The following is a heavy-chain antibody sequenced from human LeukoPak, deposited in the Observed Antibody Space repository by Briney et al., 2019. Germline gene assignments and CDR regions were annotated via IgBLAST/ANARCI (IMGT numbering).Heavy chain of an antibody. V-gene: IGHV3-30*03. CDR1: GFTFSSYG. J-gene: IGHJ6*02. D-gene: IGHD3-10*01. CDR2: ISYDGSNK. CDR3: ARLDTRITMVRGAKGYGMDV. Sequence: GGSLGLSCAASGFTFSSYGMHWVRQAPGKGLEWVAVISYDGSNKYYADSVKGRFTISRDNSKNTLYLQMNSLRSDDTAVYYCARLDTRITMVRGAKGYGMDVWGQGTTVTVSS.